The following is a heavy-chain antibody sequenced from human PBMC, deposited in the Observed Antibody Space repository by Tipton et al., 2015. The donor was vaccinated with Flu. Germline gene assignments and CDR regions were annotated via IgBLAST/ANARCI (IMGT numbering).Heavy chain of an antibody. D-gene: IGHD1-26*01. Sequence: TLSLTCTVSGGSISSYYWSWIRQSAGKGLEWIGRIYTSGSTNYNPSLKSRVTMSVDTSKNQFSLKLTSVSAADTAVYYCAKSGTYLEYLQHWGQGTLVTVSS. CDR3: AKSGTYLEYLQH. CDR1: GGSISSYY. CDR2: IYTSGST. V-gene: IGHV4-4*07. J-gene: IGHJ1*01.